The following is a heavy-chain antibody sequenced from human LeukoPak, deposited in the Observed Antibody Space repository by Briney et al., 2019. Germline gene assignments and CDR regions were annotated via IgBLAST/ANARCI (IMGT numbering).Heavy chain of an antibody. Sequence: GASVKVSCKASGYTFTNYDISWVRQALGQGPEWMGRISGYNGNTDYAQNLQGRVAMTTDTSTTTAYMELRSLTYDDTAVYYCARDFYASGIYWAHRAHDYWGQGTLVTVSS. CDR1: GYTFTNYD. V-gene: IGHV1-18*01. J-gene: IGHJ4*02. CDR2: ISGYNGNT. CDR3: ARDFYASGIYWAHRAHDY. D-gene: IGHD3-10*01.